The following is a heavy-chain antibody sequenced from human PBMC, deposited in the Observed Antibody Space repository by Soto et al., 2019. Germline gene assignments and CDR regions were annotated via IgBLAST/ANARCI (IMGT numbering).Heavy chain of an antibody. J-gene: IGHJ4*02. V-gene: IGHV4-30-2*01. CDR2: IYHSGST. CDR1: GGSISSGGYS. CDR3: ARAEGGIFDY. Sequence: QLQLQESGSGLVKPSQTLSLTCAVSGGSISSGGYSWSWIRQPPGKGLEWIGYIYHSGSTYYNPFPKSRVNISVGRAKNQFPLKVGSVDAADTAGYYCARAEGGIFDYWGQGTLVTVSS.